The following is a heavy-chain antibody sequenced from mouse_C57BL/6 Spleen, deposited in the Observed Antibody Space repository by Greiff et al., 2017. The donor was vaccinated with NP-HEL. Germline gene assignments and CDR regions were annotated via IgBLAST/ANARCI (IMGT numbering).Heavy chain of an antibody. V-gene: IGHV5-17*01. J-gene: IGHJ2*01. CDR1: GFTFSDYG. CDR3: ARSQDYFDY. CDR2: ISSGSSTI. Sequence: EVKLQESGGGLVKPGGSLKLSCAASGFTFSDYGMHWVRQAPEKGLEWVAYISSGSSTIYYADTVKGRFTISRDNAKNTLFLQMTSLRSEDTAMYYCARSQDYFDYWGQGTTLTVSS.